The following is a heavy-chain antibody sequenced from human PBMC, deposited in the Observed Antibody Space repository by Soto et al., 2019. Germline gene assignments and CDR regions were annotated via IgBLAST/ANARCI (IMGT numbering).Heavy chain of an antibody. V-gene: IGHV3-30*03. CDR1: GFIFSNFG. CDR3: ATDGGYYDSNGFDD. CDR2: ISYDGSNK. Sequence: VQLVESGGGVVQPGRSLRLSCAASGFIFSNFGMNWVRQAPGKGLGWVAVISYDGSNKYYADSVKGRFTISRDKSKNTVYLQINSLRDDDTARYYCATDGGYYDSNGFDDWGQGTLVTVSS. J-gene: IGHJ4*02. D-gene: IGHD3-22*01.